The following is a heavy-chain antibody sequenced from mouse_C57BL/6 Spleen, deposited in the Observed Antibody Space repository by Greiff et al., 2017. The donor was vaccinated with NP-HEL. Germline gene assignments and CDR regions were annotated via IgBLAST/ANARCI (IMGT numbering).Heavy chain of an antibody. CDR2: ISGGGGNT. CDR1: GFTFSSYT. J-gene: IGHJ3*01. V-gene: IGHV5-9*01. Sequence: EVKVVESGGGLVKPGGSLKLSCAASGFTFSSYTMSWVRQTPEKRLEWVATISGGGGNTYYPDSVKGRFTISRDNAKNTLYLQMSSLRSEDTALYYCARQEDYYGSEAWFAYWGQGTLVTVSA. D-gene: IGHD1-1*01. CDR3: ARQEDYYGSEAWFAY.